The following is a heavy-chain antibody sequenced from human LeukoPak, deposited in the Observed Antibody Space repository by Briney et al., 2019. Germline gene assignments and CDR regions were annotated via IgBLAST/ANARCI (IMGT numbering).Heavy chain of an antibody. D-gene: IGHD6-6*01. J-gene: IGHJ4*02. V-gene: IGHV3-30*02. CDR3: AKATIAARRDPFYFDS. CDR1: GFTFSNYA. CDR2: IRYDGSNE. Sequence: PGGSLRLSCAASGFTFSNYAMHWVRQAPGKGLEWVAFIRYDGSNEYYADSVKGRFTISRDNSKNTLYLHMNSLTTEDMAIYYCAKATIAARRDPFYFDSWGQGTLVTVSS.